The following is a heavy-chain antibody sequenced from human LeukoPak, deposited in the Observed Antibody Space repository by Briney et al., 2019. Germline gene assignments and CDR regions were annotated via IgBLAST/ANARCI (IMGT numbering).Heavy chain of an antibody. V-gene: IGHV4-59*11. CDR3: ASGGFGELPSFDY. CDR2: IYYSGST. CDR1: GGSLSSHY. J-gene: IGHJ4*02. Sequence: SETLSLTCTVSGGSLSSHYWSWIRQPPGKGLEWIGYIYYSGSTNYNPSLKSRVTISVDTSKNQFPLKLSSVTAADTAVYYCASGGFGELPSFDYWGQGTLVTVSS. D-gene: IGHD3-10*01.